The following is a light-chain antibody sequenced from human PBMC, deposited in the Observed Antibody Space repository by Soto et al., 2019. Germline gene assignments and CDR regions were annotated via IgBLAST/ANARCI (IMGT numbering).Light chain of an antibody. CDR1: SGDIGRYKF. CDR2: EGT. CDR3: SSSTNTNTLVI. Sequence: QSVLTQPASVSGSPGQSVTISCTGTSGDIGRYKFVSWFQQHPGKAPKLLIFEGTNRPSGVSHRFSGSKSGNTASLTISGLQAEDEATYFCSSSTNTNTLVIFGGGTKLTVL. V-gene: IGLV2-14*01. J-gene: IGLJ2*01.